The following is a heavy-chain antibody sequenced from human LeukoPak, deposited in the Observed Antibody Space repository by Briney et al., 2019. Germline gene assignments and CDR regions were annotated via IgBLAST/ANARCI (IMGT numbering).Heavy chain of an antibody. D-gene: IGHD6-19*01. V-gene: IGHV4-59*01. CDR1: GGSISSYY. CDR3: AGVPPSSGWYWGDAFDI. Sequence: SETLSLTCTVSGGSISSYYWSWIRQPPGKGLEWIGYIYYSGSTNYNPSLKSRVTISVDTSKNQFSLKLSSVTAADTAVYYCAGVPPSSGWYWGDAFDIWGQGTMVTVSS. J-gene: IGHJ3*02. CDR2: IYYSGST.